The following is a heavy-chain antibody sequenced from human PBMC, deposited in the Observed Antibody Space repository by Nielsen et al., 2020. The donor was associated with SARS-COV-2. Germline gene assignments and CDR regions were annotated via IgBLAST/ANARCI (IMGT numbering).Heavy chain of an antibody. J-gene: IGHJ5*02. CDR2: IYYSGST. CDR3: ARIAPITIFGVVSWFDP. V-gene: IGHV4-59*01. Sequence: SETLSLTCAVSGGSFTDSYWTWIRQPPGKGLEWFGYIYYSGSTNYNPSLKSRVTISVDTSKNQFSPKLSSVTAADTAVYYCARIAPITIFGVVSWFDPWGQGTLVTASS. D-gene: IGHD3-3*01. CDR1: GGSFTDSY.